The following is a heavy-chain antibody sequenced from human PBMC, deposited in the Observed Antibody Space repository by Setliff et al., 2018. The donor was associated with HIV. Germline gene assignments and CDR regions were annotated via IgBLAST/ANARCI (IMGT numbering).Heavy chain of an antibody. D-gene: IGHD3-22*01. CDR3: ARVFYDSGGFFTTAGPLYLDL. CDR2: IDYSGGT. V-gene: IGHV4-59*11. J-gene: IGHJ2*01. Sequence: SETLSLTCNVSGDSISSHSWTWIRQPPGKGLEWIGSIDYSGGTDKKTSLKSRLRMSIDTSKNQFYINLFSVTAADTAIYYCARVFYDSGGFFTTAGPLYLDLWGRGTLVTVSS. CDR1: GDSISSHS.